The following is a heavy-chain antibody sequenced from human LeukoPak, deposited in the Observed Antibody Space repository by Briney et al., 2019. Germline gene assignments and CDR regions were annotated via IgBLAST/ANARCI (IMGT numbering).Heavy chain of an antibody. V-gene: IGHV4-38-2*02. CDR1: GYSISSGYY. J-gene: IGHJ4*02. Sequence: SETLSLTCTVPGYSISSGYYWGWIRQPPGKGLEWIGSIYHSGSTYYNPSLKSGVTISVDTSKNQFSLKLSSVTAADTAVYYCARGVYGGKNFYFDYWGQGTLVTVSS. CDR3: ARGVYGGKNFYFDY. CDR2: IYHSGST. D-gene: IGHD4-23*01.